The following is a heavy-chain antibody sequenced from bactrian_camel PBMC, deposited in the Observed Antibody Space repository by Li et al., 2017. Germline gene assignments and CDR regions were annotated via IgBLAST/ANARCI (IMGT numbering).Heavy chain of an antibody. CDR1: GFTFSNYA. Sequence: VQLVESGGGLVPPGGSSSLSCAASGFTFSNYAMIWVREAPGKGLEWVSAINNGGDMTYYADSVKGQITISRDNAKNTLYLQLNSLKTEDTAKYYCTRGGLSYPSVCCDEWRYWGQGTQVTVS. D-gene: IGHD3*01. CDR3: TRGGLSYPSVCCDEWRY. CDR2: INNGGDMT. J-gene: IGHJ4*01. V-gene: IGHV3S40*01.